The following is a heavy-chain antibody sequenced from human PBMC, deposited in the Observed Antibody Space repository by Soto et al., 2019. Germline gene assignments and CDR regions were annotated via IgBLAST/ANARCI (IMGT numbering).Heavy chain of an antibody. Sequence: GESLKISCNGSGYSFTSYWIGWVRQMPGKGLEWMGIIYPGDSDTRYSPSFQGQVTISADKSISTAYLQWSRLKASDTAMYYCARPGYYYHSSGYYQDGLFDYWGQGTPAPVYS. CDR1: GYSFTSYW. CDR3: ARPGYYYHSSGYYQDGLFDY. J-gene: IGHJ4*02. D-gene: IGHD3-22*01. V-gene: IGHV5-51*01. CDR2: IYPGDSDT.